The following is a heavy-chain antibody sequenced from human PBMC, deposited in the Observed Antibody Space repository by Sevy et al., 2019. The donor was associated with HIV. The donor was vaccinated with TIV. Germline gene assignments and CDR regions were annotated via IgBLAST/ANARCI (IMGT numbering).Heavy chain of an antibody. Sequence: GGSLRLSCGASGFTVSDAWMSWVRQAPGKGLEWVGRIKSKSDGGTTDYVAPVKGRFTISRDDSKKTLYLQMSSLKTEDTAVYYCTTAPGVTIFGVVKDYWGQGTLVTVSS. D-gene: IGHD3-3*01. J-gene: IGHJ4*02. CDR3: TTAPGVTIFGVVKDY. CDR2: IKSKSDGGTT. CDR1: GFTVSDAW. V-gene: IGHV3-15*01.